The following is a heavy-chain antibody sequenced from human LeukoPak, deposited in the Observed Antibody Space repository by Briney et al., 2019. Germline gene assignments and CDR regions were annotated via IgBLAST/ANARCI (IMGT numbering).Heavy chain of an antibody. CDR2: IYHSGST. CDR3: ARQVEATTFGKYYFDY. Sequence: SETLSLTCAVSGGSISSGGYPWSWIRQPPGKGLEWIGYIYHSGSTNYNPSLKSRVTISVDTSKNQFSLKLSSVTAADTAVYYCARQVEATTFGKYYFDYWGQGTLVTVSS. V-gene: IGHV4-30-2*01. J-gene: IGHJ4*02. CDR1: GGSISSGGYP. D-gene: IGHD1-26*01.